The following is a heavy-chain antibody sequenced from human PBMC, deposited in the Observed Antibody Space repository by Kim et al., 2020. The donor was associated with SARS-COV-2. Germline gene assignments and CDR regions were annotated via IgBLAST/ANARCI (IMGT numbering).Heavy chain of an antibody. CDR3: AKDDYVWGSYRYTTGGLDY. D-gene: IGHD3-16*02. J-gene: IGHJ4*02. V-gene: IGHV3-33*06. CDR1: GFTFSSYG. Sequence: GGSLRLSCAASGFTFSSYGMHWVRQAPGKGLEWVAVIWYDGSNKYYADSVKGRFTISRDNSKNTLYLQMNSLRAEDTAVYYCAKDDYVWGSYRYTTGGLDYWGQGTLVTVSS. CDR2: IWYDGSNK.